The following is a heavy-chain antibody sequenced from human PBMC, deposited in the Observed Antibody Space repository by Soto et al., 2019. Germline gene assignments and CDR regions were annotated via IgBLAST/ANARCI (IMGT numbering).Heavy chain of an antibody. V-gene: IGHV4-31*03. J-gene: IGHJ5*02. CDR3: AREGGYDSVWGSYRRYNWFDP. CDR1: GGSISSGGYY. CDR2: IYYSGST. D-gene: IGHD3-16*02. Sequence: QVQLQESGPGLVKPSQTLSLTCTVSGGSISSGGYYWSWIRQHPGKGLEWIGYIYYSGSTYYNPSLKGGVTLSVDTSKNQFSLKLSSVTAADTAVYYCAREGGYDSVWGSYRRYNWFDPWGQGTLVTVSS.